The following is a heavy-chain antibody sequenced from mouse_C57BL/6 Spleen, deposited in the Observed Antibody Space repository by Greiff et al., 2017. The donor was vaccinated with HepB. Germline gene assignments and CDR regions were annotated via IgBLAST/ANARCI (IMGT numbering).Heavy chain of an antibody. CDR2: INPSTGGT. V-gene: IGHV1-42*01. D-gene: IGHD2-1*01. J-gene: IGHJ1*03. Sequence: VQLKESGPELVKPGASVKISCKASGYSFTGYYMNWVKQSPEKSLEWIGEINPSTGGTTYNQKFKAKATLTVDKSSSTAYMQLKSLTSEDSAVYYCASYYGNSPWYFDVWGTGTTVTVSS. CDR3: ASYYGNSPWYFDV. CDR1: GYSFTGYY.